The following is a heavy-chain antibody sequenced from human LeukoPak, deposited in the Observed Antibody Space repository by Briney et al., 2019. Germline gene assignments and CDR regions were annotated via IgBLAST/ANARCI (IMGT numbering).Heavy chain of an antibody. J-gene: IGHJ5*02. Sequence: ASVKVSCKASGYTFTGYYMHWVRQAPGQGLEWMGWINPNSGGTNYAQKFQGRVTMTRDTSNSTAYMELSRLRSDDTAVYYCARAGYCGGDCYSDWFDPWGQGTLVTVSS. V-gene: IGHV1-2*02. CDR2: INPNSGGT. D-gene: IGHD2-21*02. CDR3: ARAGYCGGDCYSDWFDP. CDR1: GYTFTGYY.